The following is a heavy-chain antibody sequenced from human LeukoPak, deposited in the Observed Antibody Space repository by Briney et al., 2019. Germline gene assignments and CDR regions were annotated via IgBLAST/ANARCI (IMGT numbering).Heavy chain of an antibody. CDR3: ARQEGATDY. CDR1: GVSISSSSYY. D-gene: IGHD1-26*01. J-gene: IGHJ4*02. Sequence: PSETLSLTCTVSGVSISSSSYYWGWIRQPPGKGLEWIGSIYHSGRTCYNPSLKSRVTIFVDTSKNQFSLKLSSVTAAETAVYYCARQEGATDYWGQGTLVTVSS. V-gene: IGHV4-39*01. CDR2: IYHSGRT.